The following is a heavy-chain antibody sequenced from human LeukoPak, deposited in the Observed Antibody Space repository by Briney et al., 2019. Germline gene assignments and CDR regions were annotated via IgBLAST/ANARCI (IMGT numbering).Heavy chain of an antibody. CDR2: ISYDGTNK. V-gene: IGHV3-30*04. J-gene: IGHJ6*04. CDR1: GFTFSSFA. Sequence: GRSLRLSCAASGFTFSSFALHWVRQAPGKGLEWVAVISYDGTNKYYADFVKGRFTTSRDNSKNTLYLQMNSLRVEDTAVYYCARDGNSGYNSDYYYGMDAGGKGTTVTVFS. CDR3: ARDGNSGYNSDYYYGMDA. D-gene: IGHD5-12*01.